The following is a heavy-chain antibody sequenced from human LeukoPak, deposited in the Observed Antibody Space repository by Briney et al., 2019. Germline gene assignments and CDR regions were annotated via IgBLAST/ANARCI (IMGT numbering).Heavy chain of an antibody. V-gene: IGHV4-34*01. CDR2: INHSGST. J-gene: IGHJ4*02. CDR3: ASFGRITIFGVVIPHYFDY. CDR1: GGSFSGYY. D-gene: IGHD3-3*01. Sequence: SETLSLXCAVYGGSFSGYYWSWIRQPPGKGLEWIGEINHSGSTNYNPSLKSRVTISVDTSKNQFSLKLSSVTAADTAVYYCASFGRITIFGVVIPHYFDYWGQGTLVTVSS.